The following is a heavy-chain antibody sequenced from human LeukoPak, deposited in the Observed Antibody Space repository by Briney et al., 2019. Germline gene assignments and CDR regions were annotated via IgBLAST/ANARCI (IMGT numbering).Heavy chain of an antibody. CDR3: AKRGYSYGYYFDY. V-gene: IGHV3-23*01. CDR2: ISGSGGST. Sequence: GGSLRLSCAASGFTFSSYAMSWVRQAPGKGLEWVSAISGSGGSTYYADSVKGRFTISRDNSKNTLYLQMNSLRAEGTAVYYCAKRGYSYGYYFDYWGQGTLVTVSS. CDR1: GFTFSSYA. D-gene: IGHD5-18*01. J-gene: IGHJ4*02.